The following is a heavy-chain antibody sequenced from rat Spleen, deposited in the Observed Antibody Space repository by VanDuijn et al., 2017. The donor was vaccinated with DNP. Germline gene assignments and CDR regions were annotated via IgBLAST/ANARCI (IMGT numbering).Heavy chain of an antibody. J-gene: IGHJ2*01. CDR2: RSSGGST. V-gene: IGHV2S12*01. CDR3: TRRTVAAGYFDY. D-gene: IGHD1-3*01. CDR1: GFSLTSYG. Sequence: QVQLKESGPGLVQPSQTLSLTCTVSGFSLTSYGVSWVRQPPGKGLEWIAARSSGGSTDYDSTLRSRLSISRDTSRSQVFLKMNSLQTEDTAIYFCTRRTVAAGYFDYWGQGVMVTVSS.